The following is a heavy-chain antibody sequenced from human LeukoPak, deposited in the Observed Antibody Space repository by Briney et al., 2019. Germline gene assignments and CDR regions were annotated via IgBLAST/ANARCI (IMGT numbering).Heavy chain of an antibody. J-gene: IGHJ4*02. Sequence: ASVKVSCKASGYTFTGYYMHWVRQAPGQGLEWMGWINPNSGGANYAQKFQGRVTMTRDTSTSTAYMELSRLRSDDTAVYYCARSTLDIAVAGIMGPFFGYWGQGTLVTVSS. CDR3: ARSTLDIAVAGIMGPFFGY. CDR2: INPNSGGA. D-gene: IGHD6-19*01. V-gene: IGHV1-2*02. CDR1: GYTFTGYY.